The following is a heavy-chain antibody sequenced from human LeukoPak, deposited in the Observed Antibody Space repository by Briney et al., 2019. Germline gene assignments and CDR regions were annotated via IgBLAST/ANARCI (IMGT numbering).Heavy chain of an antibody. J-gene: IGHJ6*03. V-gene: IGHV1-69*05. Sequence: GASVKVSCKASGGTFSSYAISWVRQAPGQGLEWMGRIIPIFGTANYAQKFQGRVTITTDESTSTAYMELSSLRSEDTAVYYCARDIYDFWSGYHDPDGYMDVWGKGTTVTVSS. CDR2: IIPIFGTA. D-gene: IGHD3-3*01. CDR1: GGTFSSYA. CDR3: ARDIYDFWSGYHDPDGYMDV.